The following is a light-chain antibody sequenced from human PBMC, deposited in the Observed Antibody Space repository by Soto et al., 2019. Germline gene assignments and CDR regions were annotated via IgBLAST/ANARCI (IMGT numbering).Light chain of an antibody. CDR2: GAS. V-gene: IGKV3-20*01. CDR3: QHYGASPRYT. CDR1: QSVSSRY. Sequence: EIVLTQSPGTLSLSPGERATLSCRATQSVSSRYLGWYQQKPGQAPRLLISGASYRATGIPDRFNGGGSGTDFTLTISRLEPEDFAVYFCQHYGASPRYTFGQGTKLEIK. J-gene: IGKJ2*01.